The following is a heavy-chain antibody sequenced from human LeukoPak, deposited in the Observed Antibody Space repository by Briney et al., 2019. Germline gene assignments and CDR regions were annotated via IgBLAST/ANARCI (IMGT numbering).Heavy chain of an antibody. CDR1: GFTFSSYA. J-gene: IGHJ3*02. CDR2: ISGGGSGT. Sequence: GGSLRLSCAPSGFTFSSYAMSWVRQAPGKGLEWVAVISGGGSGTYYADSVRGRFTISRDNSKNTVYLQMNSLRAEDTAIYYCAKAVGSSGYFSRDTFDIWGQGTMVTVSS. D-gene: IGHD3-22*01. V-gene: IGHV3-23*01. CDR3: AKAVGSSGYFSRDTFDI.